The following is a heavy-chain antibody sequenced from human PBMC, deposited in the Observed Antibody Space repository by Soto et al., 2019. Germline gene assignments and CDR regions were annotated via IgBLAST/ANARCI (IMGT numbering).Heavy chain of an antibody. CDR1: GGSISSSSYY. D-gene: IGHD2-2*01. CDR2: IYYSGST. Sequence: QLQLQESGPGLVKPSETLSLTCTVSGGSISSSSYYWGWIRQPPGKGLEWIGSIYYSGSTYYNPSLKSRVTISVDTSKNQFSLKLSSVTAADTAVYYCARHTADYQLLLYYYYMDVWGKGTTVTVSS. J-gene: IGHJ6*03. V-gene: IGHV4-39*01. CDR3: ARHTADYQLLLYYYYMDV.